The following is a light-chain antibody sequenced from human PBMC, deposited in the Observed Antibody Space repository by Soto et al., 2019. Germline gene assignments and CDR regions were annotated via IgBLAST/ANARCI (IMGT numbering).Light chain of an antibody. CDR2: EVS. Sequence: QSALTQPASVSGSPGQSITISCTVTSSDVGGYNYGSWYQQHTGKAPKLMIYEVSNRPSGVSNRFSCSKSGNTASLTISGLQAEDEADYYCSSYTSSSTYVFGTGTKVTVL. CDR3: SSYTSSSTYV. V-gene: IGLV2-14*01. CDR1: SSDVGGYNY. J-gene: IGLJ1*01.